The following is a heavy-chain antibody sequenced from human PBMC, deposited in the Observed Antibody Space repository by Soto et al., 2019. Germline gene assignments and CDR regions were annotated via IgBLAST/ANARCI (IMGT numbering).Heavy chain of an antibody. V-gene: IGHV4-38-2*02. CDR1: GYSISSGYY. CDR3: ARDGMYYGSGSFDY. D-gene: IGHD3-10*01. CDR2: IYHSGST. J-gene: IGHJ4*02. Sequence: PSETLSLTCAVSGYSISSGYYWGWIRQPPGKGLEWIGSIYHSGSTYYNPSLKSRVTISVDTSKNQFSLKLSSVTAADTAVYYCARDGMYYGSGSFDYWGQGTLVTVSS.